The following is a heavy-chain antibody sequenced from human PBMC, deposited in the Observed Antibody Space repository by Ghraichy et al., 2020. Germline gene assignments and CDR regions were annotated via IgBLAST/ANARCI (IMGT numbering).Heavy chain of an antibody. CDR1: GFTFITYA. J-gene: IGHJ4*02. V-gene: IGHV3-30-3*01. CDR3: AREWYSSGWYSPGY. CDR2: ISYDGSNK. D-gene: IGHD6-19*01. Sequence: GGSLRLSCAASGFTFITYAMHWVRQAPGKGLEWVAVISYDGSNKYFADSVKGRFTISRDNSKNTLYLQMNSLRAEDTAVYYYAREWYSSGWYSPGYWGQGTLVTVSS.